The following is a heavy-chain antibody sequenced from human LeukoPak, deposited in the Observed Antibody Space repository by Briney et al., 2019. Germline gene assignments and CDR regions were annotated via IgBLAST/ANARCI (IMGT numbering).Heavy chain of an antibody. CDR1: VGSISSSSYY. D-gene: IGHD5-18*01. V-gene: IGHV4-39*01. J-gene: IGHJ4*02. CDR3: ATQMDTAMVFTPYFVY. Sequence: SETLSLTCTVSVGSISSSSYYWGWIRQPPGKGLEWVGSIYYSGSTYYNPSLKSRVTISVDTSKNQFSLKLSSVTAADTAVYYCATQMDTAMVFTPYFVYWGQGTLVTVPS. CDR2: IYYSGST.